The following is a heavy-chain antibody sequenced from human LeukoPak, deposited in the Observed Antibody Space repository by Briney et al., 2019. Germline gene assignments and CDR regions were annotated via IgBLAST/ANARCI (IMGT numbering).Heavy chain of an antibody. D-gene: IGHD6-13*01. J-gene: IGHJ4*02. Sequence: PSETLSPTCTVSGGSISSYYWSWIRQPAGKGLEWIGRIYTSGSTDYNPSLKSRVTMSVDTSKNQFSLKLSSVTAADTAVYYCAREASKPDPYSSSWEFDYWGQGTLVTVSS. CDR1: GGSISSYY. CDR3: AREASKPDPYSSSWEFDY. CDR2: IYTSGST. V-gene: IGHV4-4*07.